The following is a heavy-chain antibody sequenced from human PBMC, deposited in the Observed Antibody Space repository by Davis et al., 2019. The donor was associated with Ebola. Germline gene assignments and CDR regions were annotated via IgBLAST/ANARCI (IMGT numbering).Heavy chain of an antibody. CDR3: VKGEAGALTGHDYYMDV. CDR2: ISYDGSNK. V-gene: IGHV3-30-3*02. J-gene: IGHJ6*03. Sequence: GESLKISCAASGFTFSSYAMHWVRQAPGKGLEWVAVISYDGSNKYYADSVKGRFTASRDNSKSTLDLQMNSLGVEDTAVYYCVKGEAGALTGHDYYMDVWGKGTTVTVSS. CDR1: GFTFSSYA. D-gene: IGHD1-26*01.